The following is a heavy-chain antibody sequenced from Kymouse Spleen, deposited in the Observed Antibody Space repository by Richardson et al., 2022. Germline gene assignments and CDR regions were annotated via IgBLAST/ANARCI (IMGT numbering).Heavy chain of an antibody. CDR2: IGTAGDT. V-gene: IGHV3-13*01. CDR1: GFTFSSYD. CDR3: ARGRLDILTGYPYYYGMDV. D-gene: IGHD3-9*01. J-gene: IGHJ6*02. Sequence: EVQLVESGGGLVQPGGSLRLSCAASGFTFSSYDMHWVRQATGKGLEWVSAIGTAGDTYYPGSVKGRFTISRENAKNSLYLQMNSLRAGDTAVYYCARGRLDILTGYPYYYGMDVWGQGTTVTVSS.